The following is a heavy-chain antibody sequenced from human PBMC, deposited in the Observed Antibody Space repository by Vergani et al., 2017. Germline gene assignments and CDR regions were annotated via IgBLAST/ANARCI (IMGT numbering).Heavy chain of an antibody. CDR1: EYSFGNYW. Sequence: EVELVQSGPEMRKPGASLTISCKGSEYSFGNYWIGWVRQIPGKGLEWMGIIYPADSDTRYRPSFQGQVTISADKSISTAFLQWDSLKASDTALYYCARHTTYTDSWGQGTLVTVSS. V-gene: IGHV5-51*01. CDR3: ARHTTYTDS. CDR2: IYPADSDT. D-gene: IGHD1-1*01. J-gene: IGHJ4*02.